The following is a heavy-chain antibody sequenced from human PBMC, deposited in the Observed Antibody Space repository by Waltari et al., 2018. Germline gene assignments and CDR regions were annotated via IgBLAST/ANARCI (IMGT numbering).Heavy chain of an antibody. CDR3: SRVSASGDGMDV. CDR2: IRSKFYGGTT. V-gene: IGHV3-49*03. Sequence: EVQLVESGGGLVQPGRSLRRSCTTSGFTFGAHALSWFRQAPGKGLEWVGFIRSKFYGGTTDYAASVKGRFTVSRDDSKSIAYLQMNSLKTEDTGVYYCSRVSASGDGMDVWGQGTTVTVSS. CDR1: GFTFGAHA. D-gene: IGHD3-16*01. J-gene: IGHJ6*02.